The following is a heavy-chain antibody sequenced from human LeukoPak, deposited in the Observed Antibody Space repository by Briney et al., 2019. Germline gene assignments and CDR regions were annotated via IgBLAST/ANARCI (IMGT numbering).Heavy chain of an antibody. CDR2: TYHSGTS. J-gene: IGHJ4*02. Sequence: SETLSLTCAVSGYSISSGYYWGWVRPPPGKGLGWVGNTYHSGTSYYNPSLKSRVTISVDTSKNQFSLTLSSVTAADTALYYCARKYGSNAGYFDYWGQGALVTVSS. D-gene: IGHD4-23*01. CDR1: GYSISSGYY. CDR3: ARKYGSNAGYFDY. V-gene: IGHV4-38-2*01.